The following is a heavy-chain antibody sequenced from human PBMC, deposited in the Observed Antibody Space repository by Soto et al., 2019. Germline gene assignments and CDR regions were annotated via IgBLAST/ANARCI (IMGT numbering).Heavy chain of an antibody. CDR2: INHSGST. CDR1: GGSFSGYY. Sequence: PSETLSLTCAVYGGSFSGYYWSWIRQPPGKGLEWIGEINHSGSTNYNPSLKSRVTISVDTSKNQFSLKLSSVTAADTAVYYCARAPSSQSDYYYYGMDVWGQGTTVTVSS. V-gene: IGHV4-34*01. J-gene: IGHJ6*02. D-gene: IGHD6-13*01. CDR3: ARAPSSQSDYYYYGMDV.